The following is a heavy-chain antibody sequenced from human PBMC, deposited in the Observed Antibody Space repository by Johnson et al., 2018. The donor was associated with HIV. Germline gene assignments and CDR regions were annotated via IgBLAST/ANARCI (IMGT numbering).Heavy chain of an antibody. Sequence: VQLVESGGGLVQPGGSLRLSCAASGFTFSSYDMHWVRQATGKGLEWVSAIGTAGDTYYPGSVKGRFTISRENAKNSLYLQMNSLRAGDTAVYYCARAGVSGSYNDALDMWGRGSMVTVAT. CDR1: GFTFSSYD. J-gene: IGHJ3*02. CDR3: ARAGVSGSYNDALDM. CDR2: IGTAGDT. D-gene: IGHD1-26*01. V-gene: IGHV3-13*01.